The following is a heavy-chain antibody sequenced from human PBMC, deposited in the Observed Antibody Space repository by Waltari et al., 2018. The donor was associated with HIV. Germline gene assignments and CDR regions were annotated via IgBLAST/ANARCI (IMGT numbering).Heavy chain of an antibody. J-gene: IGHJ4*02. CDR3: ARAAGTSSSFSFDY. V-gene: IGHV3-74*01. CDR1: GLTFSSYW. CDR2: SKSDGRGT. Sequence: EVQLVESGGGLVQPGGSLRLSCAASGLTFSSYWMHWVRQAPGKGLVWLSRSKSDGRGTSHADSVKGRFTITRDNAKNTLYPQMNSLRTEDTAVYYCARAAGTSSSFSFDYWGQGTLVTVSS. D-gene: IGHD6-19*01.